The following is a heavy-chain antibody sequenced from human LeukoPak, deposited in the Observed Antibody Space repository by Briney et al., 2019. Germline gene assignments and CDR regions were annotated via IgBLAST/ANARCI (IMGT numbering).Heavy chain of an antibody. CDR1: GFNFSDYY. J-gene: IGHJ6*03. D-gene: IGHD3-22*01. Sequence: GRSLRLSCAASGFNFSDYYMSWVRQAPGRGLEWISSFSSGGTNIKYADSVKGRFTISRDNAKNSLYLQMNSLRAEDTAVYFCAREIHSTGYYYAGGYMDVWGEGTTVTVSS. V-gene: IGHV3-11*04. CDR3: AREIHSTGYYYAGGYMDV. CDR2: FSSGGTNI.